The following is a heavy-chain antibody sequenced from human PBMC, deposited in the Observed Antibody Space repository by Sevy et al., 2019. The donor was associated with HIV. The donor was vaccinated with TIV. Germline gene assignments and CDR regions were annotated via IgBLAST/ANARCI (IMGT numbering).Heavy chain of an antibody. CDR2: ISSRSSYI. D-gene: IGHD4-17*01. CDR3: AGVPNYGDYGIDY. Sequence: GGCLRLSCAASGFTFTRHSMNWVRQAPGKGLEWVSYISSRSSYIYYANSVKGRFTISRDNAKNSVYLQMNSLRAEDTAVYYCAGVPNYGDYGIDYWGQGTLVTVSS. V-gene: IGHV3-21*01. CDR1: GFTFTRHS. J-gene: IGHJ4*02.